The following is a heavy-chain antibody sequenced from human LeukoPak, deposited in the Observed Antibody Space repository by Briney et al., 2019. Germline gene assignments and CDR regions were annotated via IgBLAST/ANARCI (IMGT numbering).Heavy chain of an antibody. CDR3: ARGHYYDSSGYYPGDY. CDR2: INAGNGNT. Sequence: GASVKVSCKASGYTFTSYAMHWVRQAPGQRLEWMGWINAGNGNTKYSQKFQGRVTITRDTSASTAYTELSSLRSEDTAVYYCARGHYYDSSGYYPGDYWGQGTLVTVSS. D-gene: IGHD3-22*01. CDR1: GYTFTSYA. J-gene: IGHJ4*02. V-gene: IGHV1-3*01.